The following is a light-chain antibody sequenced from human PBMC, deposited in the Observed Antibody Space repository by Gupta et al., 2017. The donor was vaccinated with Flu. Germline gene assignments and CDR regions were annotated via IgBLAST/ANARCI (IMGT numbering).Light chain of an antibody. V-gene: IGLV8-61*01. Sequence: TVPLPCGLSSCSFSTTYVPSWYQQTPGPPPLTLSYSTNTRSSGVPDRFAGSILGTNAVLTITGDQADDDAYSSCVLYLGRGRMVFGGGTKLTVL. J-gene: IGLJ3*02. CDR1: SCSFSTTYV. CDR3: VLYLGRGRMV. CDR2: STN.